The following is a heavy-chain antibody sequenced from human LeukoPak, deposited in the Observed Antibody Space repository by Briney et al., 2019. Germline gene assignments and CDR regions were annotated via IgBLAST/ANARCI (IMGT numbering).Heavy chain of an antibody. J-gene: IGHJ4*02. D-gene: IGHD6-19*01. CDR2: ISYDGSNK. Sequence: GGSLRLSCAASGFTFSSYATHWVRQAPGKGLEWVAVISYDGSNKYYADSVKGRFTISRDNSKNTLYLQMNSLRAEDTAVYYCARVGPGSGRYCFDYWGQGTLVTVSS. CDR3: ARVGPGSGRYCFDY. V-gene: IGHV3-30-3*01. CDR1: GFTFSSYA.